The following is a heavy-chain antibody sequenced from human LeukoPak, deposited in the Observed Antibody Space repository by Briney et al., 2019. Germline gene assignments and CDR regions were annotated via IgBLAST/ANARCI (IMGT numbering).Heavy chain of an antibody. D-gene: IGHD4-23*01. Sequence: PSETLSLTCTVSGGSISSGSYYWSWIRQPAGKGLEWIGRIYTSGSTNYNPSLKSRVTISVDTSKNQFSLKLSSVTAADTAVYYCARDHTVVTPIDYYYYGMDVWGQGTTVIVSS. CDR3: ARDHTVVTPIDYYYYGMDV. V-gene: IGHV4-61*02. CDR2: IYTSGST. CDR1: GGSISSGSYY. J-gene: IGHJ6*02.